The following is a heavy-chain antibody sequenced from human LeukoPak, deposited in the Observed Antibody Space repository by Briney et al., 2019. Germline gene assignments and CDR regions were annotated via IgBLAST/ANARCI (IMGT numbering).Heavy chain of an antibody. D-gene: IGHD1-26*01. V-gene: IGHV4-59*01. J-gene: IGHJ6*02. CDR2: FYYSGST. CDR3: ARDLVKEKPSGGFYYYGMDV. CDR1: GGSIRSYH. Sequence: SETLSLTCTVFGGSIRSYHWSWIRQPPGKGLEWIGHFYYSGSTNFNPSLKSRVTISGDTSKNQFSLKVISVTAADTAVYYCARDLVKEKPSGGFYYYGMDVWGQGTTVTVSS.